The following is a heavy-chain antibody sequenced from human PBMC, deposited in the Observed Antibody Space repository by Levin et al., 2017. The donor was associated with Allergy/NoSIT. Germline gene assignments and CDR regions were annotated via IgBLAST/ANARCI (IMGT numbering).Heavy chain of an antibody. CDR3: TTGEWLLSFAFDS. CDR1: GFTFSNAW. V-gene: IGHV3-15*01. J-gene: IGHJ3*02. D-gene: IGHD3-3*01. Sequence: GESLKISCAASGFTFSNAWMSWVRQAPGKGLEWVGRIKSKTDGGTTDYAAPVKGRFTISRDDSKNTLYLQMNSLKTEDTAVYYCTTGEWLLSFAFDSWGQGTMVTVSS. CDR2: IKSKTDGGTT.